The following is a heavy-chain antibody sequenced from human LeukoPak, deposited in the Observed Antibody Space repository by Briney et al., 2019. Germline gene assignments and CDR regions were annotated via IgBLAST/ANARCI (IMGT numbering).Heavy chain of an antibody. Sequence: SETLSLTCAVYGGSFSGYYWSWIRQPPGKGLEWIGEINHSGGTNYNPSLKSRVTISVDTSKNQFSLKLSSVTAADTAVYYCARSYYDSSGYYYFDYWGQGTLVTVSS. CDR1: GGSFSGYY. J-gene: IGHJ4*02. CDR2: INHSGGT. V-gene: IGHV4-34*01. D-gene: IGHD3-22*01. CDR3: ARSYYDSSGYYYFDY.